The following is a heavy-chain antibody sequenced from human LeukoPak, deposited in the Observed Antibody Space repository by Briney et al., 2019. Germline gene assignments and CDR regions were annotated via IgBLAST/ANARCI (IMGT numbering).Heavy chain of an antibody. Sequence: SGGSLRLSCAASGFTFSSYGMSWVRQAPGKGLEWVSAISGSGGSTYYADSVKGRFTISRDNSKNTLYLQMNSLRAEDTAVYYCAKRDTYYDSSGYYFYWGQGTLVTVSS. J-gene: IGHJ4*02. CDR2: ISGSGGST. D-gene: IGHD3-22*01. V-gene: IGHV3-23*01. CDR3: AKRDTYYDSSGYYFY. CDR1: GFTFSSYG.